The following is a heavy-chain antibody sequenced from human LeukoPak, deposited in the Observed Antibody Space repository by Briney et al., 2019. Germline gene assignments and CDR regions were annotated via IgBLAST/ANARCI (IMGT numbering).Heavy chain of an antibody. J-gene: IGHJ4*02. CDR1: GFTFSSYG. CDR3: AKDIGVGSCNGCLFDY. CDR2: IRYDGSNK. V-gene: IGHV3-30*02. Sequence: GGSLRLSCAASGFTFSSYGMHWVRQAPGKGLEWVAFIRYDGSNKYYADSVKGRFTISRDNSKNSLYLQMNSLRTEDTALYYCAKDIGVGSCNGCLFDYWGQGTLVTVSS. D-gene: IGHD2-15*01.